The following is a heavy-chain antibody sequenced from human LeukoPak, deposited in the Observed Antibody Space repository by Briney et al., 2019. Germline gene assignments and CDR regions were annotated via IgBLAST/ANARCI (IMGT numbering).Heavy chain of an antibody. V-gene: IGHV1-8*03. D-gene: IGHD2-15*01. J-gene: IGHJ6*03. Sequence: ASVKVSCKASGYTFTSYDINWVRQATGQGLEWMGWMNPNSGNTGYAQKFQGRVTITRNTSISTAYMELSSLRSEDTAVYYCAKGSTRWQLPVYYMDVGGKGTTVTVSS. CDR1: GYTFTSYD. CDR3: AKGSTRWQLPVYYMDV. CDR2: MNPNSGNT.